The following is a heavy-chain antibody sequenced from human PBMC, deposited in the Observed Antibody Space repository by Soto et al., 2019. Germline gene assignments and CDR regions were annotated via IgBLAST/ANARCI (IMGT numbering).Heavy chain of an antibody. D-gene: IGHD6-19*01. CDR1: GYTFTSYA. V-gene: IGHV1-3*01. CDR2: INAGNVNT. Sequence: QVQLVQSGAEVKKPGASVKVSCKASGYTFTSYAMHWVRQAPGQGLEWMGWINAGNVNTKYSQKFQGRVTITRDTSASTAYMELSRLRSEDTAVDYCAGGIAVAGTGFGGMDVWGEGSTVTVSS. J-gene: IGHJ6*04. CDR3: AGGIAVAGTGFGGMDV.